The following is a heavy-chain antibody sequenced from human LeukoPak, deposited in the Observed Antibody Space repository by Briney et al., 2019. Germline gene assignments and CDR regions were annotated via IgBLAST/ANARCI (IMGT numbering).Heavy chain of an antibody. CDR2: IYYSGST. Sequence: SETLSLTCTVSGGSISSGDYYWSWIRQPPGKGLEWIGYIYYSGSTYYNPSLKSRVTISVDTSKNQFSLKLSSVTAADTAVYYCAREGNYYDSSDTGGYWGQGTLVTVSS. V-gene: IGHV4-30-4*01. CDR3: AREGNYYDSSDTGGY. J-gene: IGHJ4*02. D-gene: IGHD3-22*01. CDR1: GGSISSGDYY.